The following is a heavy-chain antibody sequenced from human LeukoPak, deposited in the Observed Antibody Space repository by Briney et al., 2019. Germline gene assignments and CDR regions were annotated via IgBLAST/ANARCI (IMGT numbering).Heavy chain of an antibody. D-gene: IGHD4-17*01. CDR2: IDRSGST. CDR3: ARLKATVSIHAYFDS. CDR1: GGSLSSYY. Sequence: SETLSLTCTVSGGSLSSYYWTWIRQPPGKGLEWIGYIDRSGSTNYNPSLKSRVSISSDTSKNQFSLELSSVTAADTAVYYCARLKATVSIHAYFDSWGQGTLVTVSS. V-gene: IGHV4-59*01. J-gene: IGHJ4*02.